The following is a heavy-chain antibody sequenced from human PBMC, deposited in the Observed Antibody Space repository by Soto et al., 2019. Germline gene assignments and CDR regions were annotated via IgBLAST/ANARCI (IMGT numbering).Heavy chain of an antibody. J-gene: IGHJ6*03. CDR2: IYPTGST. V-gene: IGHV4-4*07. CDR1: GGSISNYY. D-gene: IGHD1-1*01. CDR3: ARAPPGHSPRGVL. Sequence: PSETLSLTCTVSGGSISNYYWSWIRQSAEKGLEWLGCIYPTGSTYYHPSLKSRVTISIDTSRNQFSLNLTSVTAADTAVYYCARAPPGHSPRGVLWGKGTKVT.